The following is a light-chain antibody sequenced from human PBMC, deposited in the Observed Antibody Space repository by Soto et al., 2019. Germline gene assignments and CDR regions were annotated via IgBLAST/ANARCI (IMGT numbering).Light chain of an antibody. V-gene: IGKV3-20*01. CDR2: GAS. CDR3: QQYDSSPRT. J-gene: IGKJ1*01. CDR1: QSLSSYN. Sequence: IGLTQSPGTLSLSQGERATLSCRASQSLSSYNLAWYQQKPGQAPRLVIHGASSRATGIPDRFSGSGSGADFSLTISRLEPDDFAVYYCQQYDSSPRTFGQGTKVDIK.